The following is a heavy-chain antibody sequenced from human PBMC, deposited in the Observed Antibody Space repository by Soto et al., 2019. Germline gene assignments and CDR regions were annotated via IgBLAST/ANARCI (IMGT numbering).Heavy chain of an antibody. Sequence: GGSLRLSCAASGFTFITYSMNWVRQAPGKGLEWVSYISSSSTIHYADSVKGRFTISRDNAKNSLYLQMNSLRDEDTAVYYCARVRGPRYSSGWNDYWGQGTLVTVSS. CDR3: ARVRGPRYSSGWNDY. J-gene: IGHJ4*02. D-gene: IGHD6-19*01. CDR1: GFTFITYS. CDR2: ISSSSTI. V-gene: IGHV3-48*02.